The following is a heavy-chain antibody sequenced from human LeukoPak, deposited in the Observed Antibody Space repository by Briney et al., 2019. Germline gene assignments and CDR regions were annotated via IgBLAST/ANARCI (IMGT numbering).Heavy chain of an antibody. Sequence: GGPLRLSCAASGFTFSNYWMAWVREATGKAREGVANIKQEGGTKHYVHSLKGRYPISRDNPKNSVCLQMNSLRADDTAVYYCARDTDGSLDYWGQGILVTVAS. CDR3: ARDTDGSLDY. V-gene: IGHV3-7*01. J-gene: IGHJ4*02. D-gene: IGHD1-26*01. CDR1: GFTFSNYW. CDR2: IKQEGGTK.